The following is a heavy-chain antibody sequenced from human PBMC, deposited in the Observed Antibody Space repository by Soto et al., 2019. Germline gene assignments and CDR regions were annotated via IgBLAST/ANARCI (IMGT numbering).Heavy chain of an antibody. J-gene: IGHJ4*02. CDR2: FTSSGDTT. V-gene: IGHV3-23*01. D-gene: IGHD3-16*01. Sequence: GSRRLSCTASGFIVSNFGMSWVRQTPGKWLEWVSGFTSSGDTTYYVESVRGRFTISRDNSKSTLYLEMNGLRAEDTAMYYCVKQTAPIGGYFDFWGQGILVTVSS. CDR3: VKQTAPIGGYFDF. CDR1: GFIVSNFG.